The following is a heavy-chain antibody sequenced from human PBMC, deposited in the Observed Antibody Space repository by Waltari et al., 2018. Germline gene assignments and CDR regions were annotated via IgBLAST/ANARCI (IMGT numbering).Heavy chain of an antibody. CDR1: GLTFSAAW. Sequence: EVQLVESGGDLVKPAGSLRLSCAASGLTFSAAWMSWVRQAPGKGLEWVGRIKSKTDDGTIDYAAPVKGRFTISRDDSKNTRYLQMNSLKTEDTGVYYCAVVITPQGTDYWGQGTLVTVSS. J-gene: IGHJ4*02. V-gene: IGHV3-15*01. CDR3: AVVITPQGTDY. CDR2: IKSKTDDGTI. D-gene: IGHD3-22*01.